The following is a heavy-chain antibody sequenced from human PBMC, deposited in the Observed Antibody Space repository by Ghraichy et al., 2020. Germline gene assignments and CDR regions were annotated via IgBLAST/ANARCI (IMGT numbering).Heavy chain of an antibody. D-gene: IGHD1/OR15-1a*01. CDR3: ATDLKQAYAGS. J-gene: IGHJ5*02. Sequence: LSLTCAASGFIFSKVWMYWVRQAPGKGLEGVGRIKSKDMGETTDYAAPVKGRFTISRDDSKNTVSLQMNSLKTEDTAVYYCATDLKQAYAGSWGQGTLVTVSS. CDR1: GFIFSKVW. CDR2: IKSKDMGETT. V-gene: IGHV3-15*07.